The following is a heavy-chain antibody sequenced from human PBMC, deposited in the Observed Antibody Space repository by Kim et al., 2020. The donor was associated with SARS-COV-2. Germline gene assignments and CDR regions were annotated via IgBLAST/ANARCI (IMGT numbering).Heavy chain of an antibody. J-gene: IGHJ4*02. CDR2: INHSGST. V-gene: IGHV4-34*01. CDR1: GGSFSGYD. CDR3: ARVKWERLAVDY. D-gene: IGHD1-26*01. Sequence: SETLSLTCAVYGGSFSGYDWSWILQPPGKGLEWIGEINHSGSTNYNPSLKSRGTILSDTYKNHFSLKQSSVTAADAAVYYCARVKWERLAVDYWVQGT.